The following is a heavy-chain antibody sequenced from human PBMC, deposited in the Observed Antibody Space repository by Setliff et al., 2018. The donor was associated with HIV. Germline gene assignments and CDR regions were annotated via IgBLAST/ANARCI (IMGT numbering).Heavy chain of an antibody. CDR2: IRSKAYGGTT. D-gene: IGHD2-15*01. J-gene: IGHJ5*02. CDR1: GFTFGDYA. CDR3: TRYDCSGGSCYSAGWFDP. Sequence: GGSLRLSCTASGFTFGDYAMSWVRQAPGKGLEWVVFIRSKAYGGTTEYAASVKGRFTISRDDSKSIAYLQMNSLKIEDTAVYYCTRYDCSGGSCYSAGWFDPWGQGTLVTVSS. V-gene: IGHV3-49*04.